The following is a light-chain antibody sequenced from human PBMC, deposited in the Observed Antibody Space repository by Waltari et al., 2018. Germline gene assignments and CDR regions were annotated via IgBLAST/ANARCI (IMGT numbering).Light chain of an antibody. CDR1: SFNIGRNY. CDR2: KND. V-gene: IGLV1-47*01. CDR3: AVWDDVLSSWV. Sequence: QSALTQPPSASGTPGQAATISCPGRSFNIGRNYVYWYQQLSGAAPKPLRFKNDQRPSGVPDRFSGTRSGASASLAIIGLRSEDEADYYCAVWDDVLSSWVFGGGTKLTVL. J-gene: IGLJ3*02.